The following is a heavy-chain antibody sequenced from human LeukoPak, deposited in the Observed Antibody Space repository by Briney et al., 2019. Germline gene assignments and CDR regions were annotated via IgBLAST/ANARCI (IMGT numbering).Heavy chain of an antibody. Sequence: SETLSLTCTVSGGSISSGGYYWSWIRQHPGKGLEWIGYIYYSGSTYYNPSLKSRVTISVDTSKNQFSLKLSSVTAADTAVYYCARVWRDIVVVQAANWFDPWGQGTLVTVSS. D-gene: IGHD2-2*01. J-gene: IGHJ5*02. V-gene: IGHV4-31*03. CDR1: GGSISSGGYY. CDR3: ARVWRDIVVVQAANWFDP. CDR2: IYYSGST.